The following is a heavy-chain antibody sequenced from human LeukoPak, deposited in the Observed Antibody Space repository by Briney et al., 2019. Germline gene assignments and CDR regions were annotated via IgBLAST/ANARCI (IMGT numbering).Heavy chain of an antibody. D-gene: IGHD2-2*01. CDR2: IYSTGTT. Sequence: SETLSLTCTVSGGSISGYFWSWIRQPPGKGPEWIGYIYSTGTTNYSPSLSSRVTISVDTSKNQLSLNLRFVTATDTAVYHCARHSPPPTGFCSGTSCFMSGSQYFYMDVWGKGTLVTVS. V-gene: IGHV4-4*09. CDR1: GGSISGYF. CDR3: ARHSPPPTGFCSGTSCFMSGSQYFYMDV. J-gene: IGHJ6*03.